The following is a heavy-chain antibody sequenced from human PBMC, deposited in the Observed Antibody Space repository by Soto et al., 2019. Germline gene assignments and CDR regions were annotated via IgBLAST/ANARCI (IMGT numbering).Heavy chain of an antibody. Sequence: EVQLVESGGGLVQPGGSLRLSCAASGFTISSYWMHWVRQAPGKGLVWVSRIYTDGSRTNYADSVKGRFTISRDNAKNTLYLQINSLRAEDTAVYYCARGLMHLYGMDVWGQGTTVTVSS. J-gene: IGHJ6*02. V-gene: IGHV3-74*01. CDR3: ARGLMHLYGMDV. CDR2: IYTDGSRT. CDR1: GFTISSYW. D-gene: IGHD3-16*01.